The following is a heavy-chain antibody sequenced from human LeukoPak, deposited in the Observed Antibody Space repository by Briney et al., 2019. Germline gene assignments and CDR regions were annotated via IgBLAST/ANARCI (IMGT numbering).Heavy chain of an antibody. CDR2: ISGSGGST. CDR1: GFSFSNFA. CDR3: TKDAIGQYRPYYFDH. D-gene: IGHD3-16*02. Sequence: GGSLRLSCEVSGFSFSNFAMSWVRQAAGKGLEWVSAISGSGGSTYYAGSVRGRFTISRDNSKNTLYLLMNSLRAEDTAVYYCTKDAIGQYRPYYFDHWGQGTLVPVSS. J-gene: IGHJ4*02. V-gene: IGHV3-23*01.